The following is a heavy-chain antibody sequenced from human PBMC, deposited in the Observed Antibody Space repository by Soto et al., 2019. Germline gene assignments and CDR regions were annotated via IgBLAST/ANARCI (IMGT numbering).Heavy chain of an antibody. Sequence: QVQLVQSGAEVKKPGSSVKVSCKASGGTFSSYAISWVRQAPGQGLEWMGGIIPIFGTANYAQKFQGRVTITADESTSTAYMELSSLRSEDTAVYYCASGGEGITMIVVVGYYGMDVWGQGTTVTVSS. CDR3: ASGGEGITMIVVVGYYGMDV. J-gene: IGHJ6*02. V-gene: IGHV1-69*12. CDR1: GGTFSSYA. D-gene: IGHD3-22*01. CDR2: IIPIFGTA.